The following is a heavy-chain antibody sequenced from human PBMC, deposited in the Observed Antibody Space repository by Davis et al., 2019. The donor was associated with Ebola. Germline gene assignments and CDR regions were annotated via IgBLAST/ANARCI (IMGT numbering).Heavy chain of an antibody. CDR3: AKARRLRIPADYFDY. Sequence: GESLKISCAASGFTFSSYSMNWVRQAPGKGLEWVSAISGSGGSTYYADSVKGRFTISRDNSKNTLYLQMNSLRAEDTAVYYCAKARRLRIPADYFDYWGQGTLVTVSS. V-gene: IGHV3-23*01. CDR1: GFTFSSYS. D-gene: IGHD5-12*01. J-gene: IGHJ4*02. CDR2: ISGSGGST.